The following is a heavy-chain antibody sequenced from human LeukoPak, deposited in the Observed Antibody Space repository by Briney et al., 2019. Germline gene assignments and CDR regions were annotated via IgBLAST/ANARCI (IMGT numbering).Heavy chain of an antibody. V-gene: IGHV4-59*08. CDR2: LDDSGDS. CDR3: VRLQKEAGLAMADGET. Sequence: SETLSLTCTVSGASTNNYYWTWIRQPPGKGLEWIGDLDDSGDSNYNPALKRRGIIILDASKNYLTLKLRSVTAADTAVYYCVRLQKEAGLAMADGETWGQGTLVAVSS. J-gene: IGHJ5*02. D-gene: IGHD6-19*01. CDR1: GASTNNYY.